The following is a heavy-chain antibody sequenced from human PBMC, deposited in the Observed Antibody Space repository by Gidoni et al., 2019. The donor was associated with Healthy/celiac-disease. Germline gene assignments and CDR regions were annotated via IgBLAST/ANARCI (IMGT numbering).Heavy chain of an antibody. J-gene: IGHJ4*02. D-gene: IGHD3-16*02. Sequence: QVQLVPSGSELTTPAASVKVSFRSSGYPFTSYAMNWVRQAPGQGLEWMGWINTNTGNPTYAQGFTGRFVFSLDTSVSTAYLQISSLKAEDTAVYYCARVLRLGELSLAYWGQGTLVTVSS. CDR1: GYPFTSYA. V-gene: IGHV7-4-1*02. CDR2: INTNTGNP. CDR3: ARVLRLGELSLAY.